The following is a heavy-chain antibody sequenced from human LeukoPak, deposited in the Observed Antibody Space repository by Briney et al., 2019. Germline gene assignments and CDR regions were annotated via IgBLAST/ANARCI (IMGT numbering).Heavy chain of an antibody. J-gene: IGHJ3*02. CDR3: ARVGARGQKGVVVVPAGTYAFDI. CDR1: GFTFTDHY. CDR2: IKQDGSEK. D-gene: IGHD2-2*01. Sequence: GGSLRLSCATSGFTFTDHYMDWVRQAPGKGLEWVANIKQDGSEKYYVDSVKGRFTISRDNAKNSLYLQMNSLRAEDTAVYYCARVGARGQKGVVVVPAGTYAFDIWGQGTMVTVSS. V-gene: IGHV3-7*01.